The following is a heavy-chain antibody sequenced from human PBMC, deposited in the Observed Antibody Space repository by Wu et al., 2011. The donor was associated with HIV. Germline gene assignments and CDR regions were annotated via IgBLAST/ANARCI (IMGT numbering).Heavy chain of an antibody. J-gene: IGHJ3*02. CDR3: AKSRLSATIIGYDGFDI. CDR1: GYTFNTYG. Sequence: QVQLVQSGAEVKKPGASVKVSCKASGYTFNTYGVSWVRQAPGQGLEWMGWISAYSGNTNYAQKFQGRVTMTTDTPTNTAYMELRRLRYDDTAVYYCAKSRLSATIIGYDGFDIWGLGTMITVSS. V-gene: IGHV1-18*01. CDR2: ISAYSGNT. D-gene: IGHD3-22*01.